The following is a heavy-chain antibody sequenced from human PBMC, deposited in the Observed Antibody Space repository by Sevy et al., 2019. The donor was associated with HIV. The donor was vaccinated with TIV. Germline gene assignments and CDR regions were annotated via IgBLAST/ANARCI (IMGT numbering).Heavy chain of an antibody. CDR3: ARRPDLGEVIPTGVMDV. CDR1: GFTFNSYA. J-gene: IGHJ6*02. Sequence: GSLRLSCVASGFTFNSYAMSWVRQAPGKGLQWVSVISGSGGTTFYADPVKGRLTIPRDNSRNTVFLQMNSLRAEDTAAYYCARRPDLGEVIPTGVMDVWGQGTTVTVSS. V-gene: IGHV3-23*01. D-gene: IGHD3-3*01. CDR2: ISGSGGTT.